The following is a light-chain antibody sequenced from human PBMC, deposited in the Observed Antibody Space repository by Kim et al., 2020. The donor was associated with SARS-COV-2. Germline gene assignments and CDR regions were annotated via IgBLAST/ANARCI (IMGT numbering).Light chain of an antibody. CDR1: QSISSY. Sequence: SVGDRVTITCRASQSISSYLNWYQQKPGKAPKLLIYAASSLQSGVPSRFSGSGSGTDFTLTISSLQPEDFATYYCQQSYSTLPITFGQGTRLEIK. J-gene: IGKJ5*01. CDR3: QQSYSTLPIT. V-gene: IGKV1-39*01. CDR2: AAS.